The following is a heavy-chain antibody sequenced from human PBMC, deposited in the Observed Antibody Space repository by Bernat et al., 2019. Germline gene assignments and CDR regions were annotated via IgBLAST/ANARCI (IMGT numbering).Heavy chain of an antibody. CDR3: ARDKSGYNHGSFDF. V-gene: IGHV3-23*01. CDR2: ISGTGDFT. CDR1: GLTFSSYA. J-gene: IGHJ4*02. Sequence: EVQLLESGGGLVQPGGSLRLSCAASGLTFSSYAMNWVRQAPGEGLEWVSGISGTGDFTYYADSVKGRFTISRDNSKNTLYLQMNGLRAVDTAVYFCARDKSGYNHGSFDFWGQGTLVTVSS. D-gene: IGHD5-18*01.